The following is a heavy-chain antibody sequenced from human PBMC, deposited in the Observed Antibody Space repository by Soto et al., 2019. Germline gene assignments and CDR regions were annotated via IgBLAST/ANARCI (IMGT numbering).Heavy chain of an antibody. CDR3: ARLVAVAGTSDWFDP. D-gene: IGHD6-19*01. CDR1: GGSLSNNY. V-gene: IGHV4-59*01. CDR2: IYSSGTT. J-gene: IGHJ5*02. Sequence: QVQLQESGPGLVKPSETLSLTCTVSGGSLSNNYWTWIRQPPGKGLAWIAYIYSSGTTSYNPSLKSRVSMALDTSKNQFSLKVRSVTAAYTAVYYCARLVAVAGTSDWFDPWGQGTLVTVSS.